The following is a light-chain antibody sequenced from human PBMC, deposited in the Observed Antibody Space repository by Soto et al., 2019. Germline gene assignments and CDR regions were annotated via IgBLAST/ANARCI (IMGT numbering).Light chain of an antibody. Sequence: QSVLTQPPSASGSPGQSVTFSCTGTSSDIGDYNYVSWYQQYPGKAPKVIIFEVRKRPSGVSNRFSGSKSGDTASLTISGLQAEDEADYYCSSYRSSTTFVFGTGTKVTVL. V-gene: IGLV2-14*01. CDR1: SSDIGDYNY. J-gene: IGLJ1*01. CDR3: SSYRSSTTFV. CDR2: EVR.